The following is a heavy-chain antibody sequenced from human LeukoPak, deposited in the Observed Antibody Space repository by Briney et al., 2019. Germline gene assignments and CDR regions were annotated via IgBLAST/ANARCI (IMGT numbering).Heavy chain of an antibody. CDR3: AKDPLTCGDYGWYFDL. CDR1: GFTFSNYA. V-gene: IGHV3-30*02. J-gene: IGHJ2*01. Sequence: GGSLRLSCAASGFTFSNYAMHWVRQAPGKGLEWVAFIRYDGTIKYYADSVKGRFTISRDNSKSTLYLHMDSLRPEDTAHYYCAKDPLTCGDYGWYFDLWGRGTLVTVSS. CDR2: IRYDGTIK. D-gene: IGHD4-17*01.